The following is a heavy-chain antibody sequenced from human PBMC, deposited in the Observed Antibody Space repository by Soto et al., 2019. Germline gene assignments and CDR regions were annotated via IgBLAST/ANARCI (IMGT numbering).Heavy chain of an antibody. D-gene: IGHD4-17*01. Sequence: ASVKVSCKASGYTFTSYGISWVRQAPGQGLEWMGWISAYNGNTNYAQKLQGRVTMTTDTSTSTAYMELRSLRSDDTAVYYCARARATMTTLTTMSEIWGEAILLTVSS. V-gene: IGHV1-18*01. J-gene: IGHJ4*02. CDR1: GYTFTSYG. CDR2: ISAYNGNT. CDR3: ARARATMTTLTTMSEI.